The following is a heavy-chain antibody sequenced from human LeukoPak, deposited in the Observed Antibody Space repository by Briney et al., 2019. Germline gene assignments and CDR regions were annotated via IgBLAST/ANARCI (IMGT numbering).Heavy chain of an antibody. CDR1: GGSISSGDYY. J-gene: IGHJ4*02. CDR2: IYYSGST. CDR3: ARVIGSWYGGFDY. D-gene: IGHD6-13*01. V-gene: IGHV4-61*08. Sequence: PSETLSLTCTVSGGSISSGDYYWSWIRQPPGKGLEWIGYIYYSGSTNYNPSLKSRVTISVDTSKNQFSLKLSSVTAADTAVYYCARVIGSWYGGFDYWGQGTLATVSS.